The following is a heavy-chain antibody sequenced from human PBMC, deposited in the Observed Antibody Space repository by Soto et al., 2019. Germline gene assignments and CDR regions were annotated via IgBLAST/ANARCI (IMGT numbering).Heavy chain of an antibody. CDR2: IYFTGST. V-gene: IGHV4-61*01. Sequence: SETLSLTCTVSGGAVSSGTYYWIWIRQPPGKGLEWIGHIYFTGSTNYNPSLKSRVTMSLDTSRNQFSLKLSSVTAADTAVYYCTRGPPRVQWFDPWGLGTLVTVSS. CDR1: GGAVSSGTYY. CDR3: TRGPPRVQWFDP. J-gene: IGHJ5*02.